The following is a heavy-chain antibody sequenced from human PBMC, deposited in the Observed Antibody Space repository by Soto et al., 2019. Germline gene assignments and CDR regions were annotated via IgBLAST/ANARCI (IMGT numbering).Heavy chain of an antibody. J-gene: IGHJ4*02. CDR3: AKASATYDTSGFYFRPLDS. CDR1: GFTFNTYD. V-gene: IGHV3-23*01. Sequence: EVQLLESGGDLVQPGGSLRLSCAASGFTFNTYDMSWVRQAPGKGLEWVSVIGSGGAPTYYADSVKGRFTISRDNSKNTLLLQMDSLRAEDTAVYYCAKASATYDTSGFYFRPLDSWGQGTLVTVSS. CDR2: IGSGGAPT. D-gene: IGHD3-22*01.